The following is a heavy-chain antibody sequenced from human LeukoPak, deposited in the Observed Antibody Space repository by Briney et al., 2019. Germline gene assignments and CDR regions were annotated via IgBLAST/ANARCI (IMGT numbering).Heavy chain of an antibody. V-gene: IGHV4-61*02. J-gene: IGHJ5*02. CDR1: GDSINSGSYY. CDR3: ARSTWPSNGRLSP. Sequence: SETLSLTCTVSGDSINSGSYYWNWIRQPAGKGLEWIGRIYTRGSTDYNPSLKSRVTISVDTSKNQFSLKLSSVTAADTAIYYCARSTWPSNGRLSPWGQGTLVAVSS. CDR2: IYTRGST. D-gene: IGHD2/OR15-2a*01.